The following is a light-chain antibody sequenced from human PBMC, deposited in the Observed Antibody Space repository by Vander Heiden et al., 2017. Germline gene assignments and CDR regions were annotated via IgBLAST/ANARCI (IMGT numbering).Light chain of an antibody. J-gene: IGLJ2*01. CDR1: NANIGAGYD. CDR3: QSYDSSLSGYVV. Sequence: QSVVTQPPSVSGAPGQRATISRTGSNANIGAGYDVHWYQQLPGTAPKLLIYGNNNRPSGVPDRFSGSKSGTSASLAITGLQAEDEADYYCQSYDSSLSGYVVFGGGTKLTVL. V-gene: IGLV1-40*01. CDR2: GNN.